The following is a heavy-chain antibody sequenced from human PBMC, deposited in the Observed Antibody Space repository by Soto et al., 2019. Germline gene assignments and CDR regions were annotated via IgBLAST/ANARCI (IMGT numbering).Heavy chain of an antibody. Sequence: GGSLRLSCAASGFTFSSYSMNWVRQAPGKGLEWVSSISSSSSYIYYADSVKGRFTISRDNAKNSLYLQMNSLRAEDTAVYYCARNVGSYGYYYYYGMDVWGQGTTATVSS. V-gene: IGHV3-21*01. CDR3: ARNVGSYGYYYYYGMDV. CDR2: ISSSSSYI. CDR1: GFTFSSYS. J-gene: IGHJ6*02. D-gene: IGHD1-26*01.